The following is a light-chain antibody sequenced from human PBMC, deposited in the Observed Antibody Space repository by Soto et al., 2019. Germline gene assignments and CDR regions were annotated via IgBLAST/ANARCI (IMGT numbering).Light chain of an antibody. V-gene: IGKV2-30*01. CDR1: RSLVYSDGNTY. CDR2: KVS. CDR3: VQGTHWPRT. Sequence: DAVMTQSPLSLPVTVGQPASISCRSSRSLVYSDGNTYLAWLQQRPGQSPRRLIYKVSYRDSGVPDRFSGSGSGTDFTLKISRVEAEDVGIYYCVQGTHWPRTFGQGTKLEIK. J-gene: IGKJ2*01.